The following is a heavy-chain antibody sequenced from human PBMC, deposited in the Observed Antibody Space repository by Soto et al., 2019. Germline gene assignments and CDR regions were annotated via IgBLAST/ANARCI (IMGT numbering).Heavy chain of an antibody. V-gene: IGHV3-49*03. J-gene: IGHJ6*02. CDR1: GFTFGDYA. CDR3: TRYCSSTSCRYGMDV. CDR2: IRSKAYGGTT. D-gene: IGHD2-2*01. Sequence: GGSLRLSCTASGFTFGDYAMSWFRQAPGKGLEWVGFIRSKAYGGTTEYAASVKGRFTISRDDSKSIAYLQMNSLKTEDTAVYYCTRYCSSTSCRYGMDVWGQGTTVTV.